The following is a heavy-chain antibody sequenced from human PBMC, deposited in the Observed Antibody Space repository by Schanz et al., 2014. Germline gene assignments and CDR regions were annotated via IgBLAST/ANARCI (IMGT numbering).Heavy chain of an antibody. CDR2: ITYNGDST. D-gene: IGHD1-1*01. Sequence: EVQLVESGGGLVKPGGSLRLSCAASGFTFSNTWMSWVRQAPGTGLEWVASITYNGDSTYYTDSVKGRFTISRDNSRNTLYLQMDGLRAEDTAVYYCAKPPPGYLITWYTYYFVSWGQGTLVTVSS. CDR3: AKPPPGYLITWYTYYFVS. J-gene: IGHJ4*02. CDR1: GFTFSNTW. V-gene: IGHV3-23*04.